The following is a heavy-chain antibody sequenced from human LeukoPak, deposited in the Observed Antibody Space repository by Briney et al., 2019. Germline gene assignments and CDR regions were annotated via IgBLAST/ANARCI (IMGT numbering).Heavy chain of an antibody. CDR3: ARGDRYYYDSSGYHLDY. V-gene: IGHV4-31*03. J-gene: IGHJ4*02. D-gene: IGHD3-22*01. Sequence: SETLSLTCTVSGGSISSGGYYWSWIRQHPGKGLEWIGYIYYSGSTYYNPSLKSRVTISVDTSKNQFSLKLSSVTAADTAVYYCARGDRYYYDSSGYHLDYWGQRTLVTVSS. CDR1: GGSISSGGYY. CDR2: IYYSGST.